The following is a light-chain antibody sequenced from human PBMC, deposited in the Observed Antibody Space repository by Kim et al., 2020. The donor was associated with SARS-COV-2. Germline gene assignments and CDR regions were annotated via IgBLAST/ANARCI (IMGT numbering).Light chain of an antibody. V-gene: IGLV6-57*03. CDR2: EDK. CDR1: SGRIGSDY. CDR3: QSYDGTNYV. Sequence: GKTVTTSYTRSSGRIGSDYVQWYQQRPGSAPTVVIYEDKQRASGVPGRFSGSIDSSSNSASLTISGLQTEDEADYYCQSYDGTNYVFGPGTKVTVL. J-gene: IGLJ1*01.